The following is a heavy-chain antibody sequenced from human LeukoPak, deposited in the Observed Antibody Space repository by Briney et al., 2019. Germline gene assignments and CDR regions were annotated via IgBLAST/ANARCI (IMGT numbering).Heavy chain of an antibody. Sequence: GGSLRLSCAASGFSVSNNYITWVRQAPGKGLEWVSGISWNSGRIDYVDSVKGRFTISRDNAKNSLYLQMNSLTPEDTALYYXXXXXXXTGIPRAFDIWGQGTMVIVSS. V-gene: IGHV3-9*01. CDR2: ISWNSGRI. J-gene: IGHJ3*02. D-gene: IGHD1-1*01. CDR3: XXXXXXTGIPRAFDI. CDR1: GFSVSNNY.